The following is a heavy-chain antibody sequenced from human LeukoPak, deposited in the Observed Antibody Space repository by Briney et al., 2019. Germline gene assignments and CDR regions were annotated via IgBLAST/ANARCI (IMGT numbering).Heavy chain of an antibody. D-gene: IGHD3-3*01. CDR2: IHASGST. V-gene: IGHV4-4*07. CDR1: GDTITDY. Sequence: SETLSLTCTVSGDTITDYWGWFRQPAGKGLEWIGRIHASGSTKYNPALKSRVTISVDNSKNQFSLKLNSVTAADTAVYYCAGHRPELWSGYSPFDYWGQGTLVTVSS. CDR3: AGHRPELWSGYSPFDY. J-gene: IGHJ4*02.